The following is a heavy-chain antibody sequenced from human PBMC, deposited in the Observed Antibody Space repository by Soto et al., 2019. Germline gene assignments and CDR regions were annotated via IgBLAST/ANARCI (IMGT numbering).Heavy chain of an antibody. CDR2: IYYSGST. V-gene: IGHV4-39*01. CDR1: GGSFDITSSY. D-gene: IGHD1-1*01. J-gene: IGHJ4*01. Sequence: PSETLSLTCTVSGGSFDITSSYWAWVRQPPGKGLEWIAYIYYSGSTYYNPSLKSRITISVDTSTNQLSLRLSSVTAADTAVYYCLTIPIVGTKSYLFESWGHGTLDTVSS. CDR3: LTIPIVGTKSYLFES.